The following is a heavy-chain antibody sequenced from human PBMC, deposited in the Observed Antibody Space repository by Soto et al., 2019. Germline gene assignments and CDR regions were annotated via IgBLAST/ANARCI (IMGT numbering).Heavy chain of an antibody. CDR3: ARDAGMHSEYYGFDV. CDR1: GYTFNSYG. J-gene: IGHJ6*02. Sequence: QVQLVQSGPEVKNPGASVRLSCKASGYTFNSYGINWVRQAPGQGLEWMGRISVYNGNTNSAQKVQGRVTMTTGTSTSTAFMELTSLRSDDTATYFCARDAGMHSEYYGFDVWGQGTTVTVSS. CDR2: ISVYNGNT. D-gene: IGHD3-10*01. V-gene: IGHV1-18*01.